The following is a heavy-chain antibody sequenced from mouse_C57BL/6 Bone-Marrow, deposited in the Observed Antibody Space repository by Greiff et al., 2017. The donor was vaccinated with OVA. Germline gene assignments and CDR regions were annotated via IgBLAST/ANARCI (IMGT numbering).Heavy chain of an antibody. J-gene: IGHJ1*03. CDR2: IDPETGGT. CDR3: TRGIGGSSYGYFDV. D-gene: IGHD1-1*01. V-gene: IGHV1-15*01. CDR1: GYTFTDYE. Sequence: VKFQESGAELVRPGASVTLSCKASGYTFTDYEMHWVKQTPVHGLKWIGAIDPETGGTAYNQKFKGKAILTAAKSSSTAYMELRSLTSEDSAVYYCTRGIGGSSYGYFDVWGTGTTVTVSS.